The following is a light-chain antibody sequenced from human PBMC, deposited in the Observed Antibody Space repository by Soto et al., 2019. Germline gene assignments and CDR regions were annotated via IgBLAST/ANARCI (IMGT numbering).Light chain of an antibody. CDR3: QTYDSSLTGSV. CDR2: DNN. J-gene: IGLJ3*02. CDR1: SSNIGADYN. V-gene: IGLV1-40*01. Sequence: QAVVTQPPSVSGAPGQRVTISCTGSSSNIGADYNVHWYQQLPGTAPKLLIYDNNNRPSGVPDRFSGSKSGTSASLAITGLQAEDEADYYCQTYDSSLTGSVFGGGTKLTVL.